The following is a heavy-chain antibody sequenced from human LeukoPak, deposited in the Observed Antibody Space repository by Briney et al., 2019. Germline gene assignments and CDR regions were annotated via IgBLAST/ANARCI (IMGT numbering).Heavy chain of an antibody. J-gene: IGHJ4*02. Sequence: PGGSLRLSCAASGFTFGSYGMHWVRQPPGKGLEWVAFIRYDGSNKYYADSVKGRFTISRDNSRDTLHLQMNSLRAEDTAVYYCAKDNYDYGDYDGGDYWGQGTLVIVSS. CDR1: GFTFGSYG. CDR3: AKDNYDYGDYDGGDY. CDR2: IRYDGSNK. V-gene: IGHV3-30*02. D-gene: IGHD4-17*01.